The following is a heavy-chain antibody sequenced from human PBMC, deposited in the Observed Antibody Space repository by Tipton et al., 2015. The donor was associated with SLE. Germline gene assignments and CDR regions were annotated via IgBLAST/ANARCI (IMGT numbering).Heavy chain of an antibody. D-gene: IGHD1-26*01. CDR3: ATERGANDY. Sequence: TLSLTCTVSGGSISSYYWSWIRQPPGKGLEWIGDIYYSGSTNYNPSLKSRVTISVDTSKNQFSLKLSSVTAADTAVYYCATERGANDYWGQGTLVTVSS. J-gene: IGHJ4*02. V-gene: IGHV4-59*01. CDR2: IYYSGST. CDR1: GGSISSYY.